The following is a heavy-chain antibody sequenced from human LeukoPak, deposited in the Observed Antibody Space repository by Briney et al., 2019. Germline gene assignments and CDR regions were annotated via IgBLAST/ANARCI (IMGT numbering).Heavy chain of an antibody. CDR3: ARDLYYYGSGSYYHAYYYYGMDV. D-gene: IGHD3-10*01. V-gene: IGHV1-69*13. Sequence: SVKVSCKASGGTFSSYAISWVRQAPGQGLEWMGGIIPIFGTANYAQKFQGRVTITADESTSTAYMELSSLRSEDTALYYCARDLYYYGSGSYYHAYYYYGMDVWGQGTTVTVSS. CDR2: IIPIFGTA. CDR1: GGTFSSYA. J-gene: IGHJ6*02.